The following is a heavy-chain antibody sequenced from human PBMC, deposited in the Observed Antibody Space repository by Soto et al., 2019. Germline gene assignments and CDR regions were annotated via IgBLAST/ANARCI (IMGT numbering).Heavy chain of an antibody. Sequence: QVQLVESGGGVVQPGRSLRFSCAASGFTFSSYGMYWVRQAPGEGLEWVARISYDGSDQFYVDSVKGRFTISRDNSKNILYVQMNSLRSEDTAVYYCAKDTGADYWGQGTVVTVSA. CDR2: ISYDGSDQ. CDR3: AKDTGADY. D-gene: IGHD3-10*01. V-gene: IGHV3-30*18. J-gene: IGHJ4*02. CDR1: GFTFSSYG.